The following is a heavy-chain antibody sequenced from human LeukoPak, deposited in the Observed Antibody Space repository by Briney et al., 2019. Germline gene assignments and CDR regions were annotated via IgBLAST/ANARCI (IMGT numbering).Heavy chain of an antibody. J-gene: IGHJ4*02. CDR3: ARDRAYRYSGGYLFDY. CDR2: ISYDGSNK. CDR1: GFTFSSYA. Sequence: PGRSLRLSCAASGFTFSSYAMHWVRQAPGKGLEWVAVISYDGSNKYYADSVKGRFTISRDNSKNTLYLQMNGLRAEDTAVYYCARDRAYRYSGGYLFDYWGQGTLVTVSS. V-gene: IGHV3-30*04. D-gene: IGHD1-26*01.